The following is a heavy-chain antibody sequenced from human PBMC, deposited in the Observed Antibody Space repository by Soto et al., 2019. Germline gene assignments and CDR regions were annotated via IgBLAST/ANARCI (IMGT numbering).Heavy chain of an antibody. CDR3: ASKITMVREDFSYSYMDV. Sequence: GSSVKVSCKASGYTFTSYDINWVRQATGQGLEWMGWMNPNSGNTGYAQKFQGRVTMTRNTSISTAYMELSSLRPEDTAVYYCASKITMVREDFSYSYMDVWGKGITVTVSS. CDR2: MNPNSGNT. J-gene: IGHJ6*03. V-gene: IGHV1-8*01. CDR1: GYTFTSYD. D-gene: IGHD3-10*01.